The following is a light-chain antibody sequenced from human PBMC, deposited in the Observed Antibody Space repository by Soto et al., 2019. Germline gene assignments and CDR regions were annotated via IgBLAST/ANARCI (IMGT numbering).Light chain of an antibody. Sequence: EIVMTQSPATLSVSPGERATLSCRASQSVSSKLAWYQQKPGQAPRLLIYGASTRATGIPARFSGSGSGTEFTLTISSLQSEDFAVYSCQQYNSWPLTFGAGTRLEIK. CDR2: GAS. J-gene: IGKJ5*01. V-gene: IGKV3-15*01. CDR1: QSVSSK. CDR3: QQYNSWPLT.